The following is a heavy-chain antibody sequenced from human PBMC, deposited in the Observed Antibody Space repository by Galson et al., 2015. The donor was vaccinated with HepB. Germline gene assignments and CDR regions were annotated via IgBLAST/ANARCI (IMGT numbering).Heavy chain of an antibody. J-gene: IGHJ4*02. V-gene: IGHV2-5*02. Sequence: PALVKPTQTLTLTCSFSGFSLCTSGVGVGWIRQSPGKALEWLGIIYWDDDKRYSPSLERRLTITKDTSKNQVVLTMINMDSADTGTYYCAHTYCGGDCYSYYSDYWGQGTLVTVSS. CDR1: GFSLCTSGVG. CDR3: AHTYCGGDCYSYYSDY. D-gene: IGHD2-21*02. CDR2: IYWDDDK.